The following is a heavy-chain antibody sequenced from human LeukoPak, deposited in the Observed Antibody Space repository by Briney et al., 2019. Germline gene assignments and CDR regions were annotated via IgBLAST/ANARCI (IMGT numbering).Heavy chain of an antibody. J-gene: IGHJ4*02. D-gene: IGHD3-3*01. Sequence: ASVKVSCKASGYTFTGYYMHWVRQAPGQGLEWMGRINPNSGGTNYAQKFQGRVTMTRDTSTSTVYMELSSLRSEDTAVYYCARIIDFWSGYYDYWGQGTLVTVSS. CDR3: ARIIDFWSGYYDY. CDR2: INPNSGGT. CDR1: GYTFTGYY. V-gene: IGHV1-2*06.